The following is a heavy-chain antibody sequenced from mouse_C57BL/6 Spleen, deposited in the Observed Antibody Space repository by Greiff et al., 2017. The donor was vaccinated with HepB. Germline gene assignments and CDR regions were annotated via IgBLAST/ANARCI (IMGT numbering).Heavy chain of an antibody. CDR3: AYYYGSQAWFAY. J-gene: IGHJ3*01. CDR2: IDPANGNT. Sequence: EVQRVESVAELVRPGASVKLSCTASGFNIKNTYMHWVKQRPEQGLEWIGRIDPANGNTKYAPKFQGKATITADTSSNTAYLQLSSLTSEDTAIYYCAYYYGSQAWFAYWGQGTLVTVSA. D-gene: IGHD1-1*01. CDR1: GFNIKNTY. V-gene: IGHV14-3*01.